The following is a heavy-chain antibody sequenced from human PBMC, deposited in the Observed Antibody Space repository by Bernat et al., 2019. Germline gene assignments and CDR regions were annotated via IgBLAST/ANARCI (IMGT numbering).Heavy chain of an antibody. Sequence: EVKLVESGGGLVQPGGSLRLSCVASGSTFSNYAMNWVRQAPGKGLEWISTITSTGGSTYYADSVKGRFTISRDNSKNTLSLQMNSLRAEDTAVYYCAKRDHYEISDYVWARQLRGVVGHPSWAFDIWGQGTMVTVSS. J-gene: IGHJ3*02. CDR2: ITSTGGST. CDR1: GSTFSNYA. D-gene: IGHD3-22*01. CDR3: AKRDHYEISDYVWARQLRGVVGHPSWAFDI. V-gene: IGHV3-23*04.